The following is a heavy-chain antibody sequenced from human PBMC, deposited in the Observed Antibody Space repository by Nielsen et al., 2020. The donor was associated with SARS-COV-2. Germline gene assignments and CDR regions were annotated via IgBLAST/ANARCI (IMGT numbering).Heavy chain of an antibody. CDR1: GFTFSTYA. V-gene: IGHV3-23*03. Sequence: GESLKISCAASGFTFSTYAMTWVRQAPGKGLEWVSVIYSDISRTDYADSVKGRFTISRDNSRNTLYLQMNSLRAEDTAVYYCARVFSPYRDYANYRWGQGTLVTVSS. CDR2: IYSDISRT. D-gene: IGHD4-11*01. J-gene: IGHJ5*02. CDR3: ARVFSPYRDYANYR.